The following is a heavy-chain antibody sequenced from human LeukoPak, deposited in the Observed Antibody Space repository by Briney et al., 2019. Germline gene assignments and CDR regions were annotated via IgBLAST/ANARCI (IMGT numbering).Heavy chain of an antibody. CDR1: GGSISSYY. Sequence: SETLSLTCTVSGGSISSYYWSWIRQPPGKGLEWIGYIYYSGCTNYNPSLKSRVTISVDTSKNQFSLKLSSVTAADTAVCYCARHTPYCSSTSCYGSYYYYGMDVWGQGTTVTVSS. CDR3: ARHTPYCSSTSCYGSYYYYGMDV. V-gene: IGHV4-59*08. J-gene: IGHJ6*02. D-gene: IGHD2-2*01. CDR2: IYYSGCT.